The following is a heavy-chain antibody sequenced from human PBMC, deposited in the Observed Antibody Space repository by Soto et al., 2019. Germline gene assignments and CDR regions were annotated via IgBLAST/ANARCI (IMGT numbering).Heavy chain of an antibody. Sequence: SETLSLTCTVSGGSISSYYWSWIRQPPGKGLEWIGYIYYSGSTNYNPSLKSRVTISVDTSKNQFSLKLSSVTAADTAVHYCARDRPDLRYFDWLSPDYYYYYMDVWGKGTTVTVSS. CDR3: ARDRPDLRYFDWLSPDYYYYYMDV. D-gene: IGHD3-9*01. J-gene: IGHJ6*03. CDR2: IYYSGST. CDR1: GGSISSYY. V-gene: IGHV4-59*01.